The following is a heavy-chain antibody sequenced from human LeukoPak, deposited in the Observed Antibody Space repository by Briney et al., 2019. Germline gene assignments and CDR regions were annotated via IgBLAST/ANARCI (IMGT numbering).Heavy chain of an antibody. CDR3: AIIWGYFDWFDY. D-gene: IGHD3-9*01. Sequence: QSGGSLRLSCAATGLSVSSNFMSWVRQAPGKGLEWVSVIYGGGSTYYADSVKGRFTISRDTPKNTLYLQMNSLRVEDTAVYYCAIIWGYFDWFDYWGQGTLVTVSS. CDR1: GLSVSSNF. V-gene: IGHV3-53*01. J-gene: IGHJ4*02. CDR2: IYGGGST.